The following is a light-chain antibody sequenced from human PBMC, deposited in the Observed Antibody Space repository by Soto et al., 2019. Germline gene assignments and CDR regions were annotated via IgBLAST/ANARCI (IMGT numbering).Light chain of an antibody. CDR1: QSVRSNF. CDR2: GAS. Sequence: EIVLTQSPGTLSLSPGERATLSCRASQSVRSNFLALYQQKPGQAPRLLIYGASNRATGIPDRFSGSGSGTDFTLTITRLEPEDFAMYYCQRYDSLRTFGQGTKVDIK. V-gene: IGKV3-20*01. CDR3: QRYDSLRT. J-gene: IGKJ1*01.